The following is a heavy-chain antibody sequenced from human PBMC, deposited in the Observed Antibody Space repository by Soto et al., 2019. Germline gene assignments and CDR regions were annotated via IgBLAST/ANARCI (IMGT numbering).Heavy chain of an antibody. Sequence: SETLSLTCTVSGGSISSGGYYWSWIRQHPGKGLEWIGYIYYSGSTYYNPSLKSRVTISVDTSKNQFSLKLSSVTAADTAVYYCARVSIGTKRVEEGRYDPCGQGTLVIVSS. D-gene: IGHD3-22*01. J-gene: IGHJ5*02. CDR1: GGSISSGGYY. CDR2: IYYSGST. V-gene: IGHV4-31*03. CDR3: ARVSIGTKRVEEGRYDP.